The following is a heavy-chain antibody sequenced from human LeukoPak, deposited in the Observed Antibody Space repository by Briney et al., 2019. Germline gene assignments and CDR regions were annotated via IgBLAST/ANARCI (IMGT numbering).Heavy chain of an antibody. D-gene: IGHD2-2*01. J-gene: IGHJ6*02. CDR3: ARVCSSTSCSDLLYGMDV. CDR2: IIPIFGTA. Sequence: GASVKVSCKASGGTFSSYAISWVRQAPGQGLEWMGGIIPIFGTANYAQKFQGRVTITADESTSTAYMELSSLRSEDTAVYYCARVCSSTSCSDLLYGMDVWGQGTTVTVSS. CDR1: GGTFSSYA. V-gene: IGHV1-69*13.